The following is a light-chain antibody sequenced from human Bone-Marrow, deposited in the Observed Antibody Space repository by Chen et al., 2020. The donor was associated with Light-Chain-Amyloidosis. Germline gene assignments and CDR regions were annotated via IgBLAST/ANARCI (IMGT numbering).Light chain of an antibody. Sequence: IVLTQSPATLSLSPGERATLSCRTSKSVSSYLAWYQQKPGQAPRLLIHDASNRATDIPARFSGSGSGTDFTLTINSLEPEDFAMYYCQQYGTSPLTFGGGTKVEIK. CDR1: KSVSSY. CDR2: DAS. J-gene: IGKJ4*01. CDR3: QQYGTSPLT. V-gene: IGKV3-11*01.